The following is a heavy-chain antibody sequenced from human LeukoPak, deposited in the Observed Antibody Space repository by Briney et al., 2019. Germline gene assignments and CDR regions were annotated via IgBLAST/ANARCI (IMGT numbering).Heavy chain of an antibody. CDR3: ARDHGYSYAGYCFDP. J-gene: IGHJ5*02. D-gene: IGHD5-18*01. CDR2: IYTSGST. V-gene: IGHV4-61*02. CDR1: GGSISSGSYY. Sequence: KSSETLSLTCTVSGGSISSGSYYWSWIRQPAGKGLEWIGRIYTSGSTNYNPSLKSRVTISVDTSKNQFSLKLSSVTAADTAVYYCARDHGYSYAGYCFDPWGQGTLVTVSS.